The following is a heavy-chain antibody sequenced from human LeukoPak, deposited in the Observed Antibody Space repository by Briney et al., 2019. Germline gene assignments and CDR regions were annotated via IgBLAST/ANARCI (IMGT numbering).Heavy chain of an antibody. CDR2: ITPSGGST. D-gene: IGHD1-26*01. J-gene: IGHJ5*02. CDR3: ARDNSVGDYAWWFDP. Sequence: ASVRISCKASGYTFTNYYMHWVRQAPGQGLEWLGLITPSGGSTWYAQKFQGRVTMTRDMSTSTDYMELSSLRSEDTAVYYCARDNSVGDYAWWFDPWGQGTLVTVSS. V-gene: IGHV1-46*01. CDR1: GYTFTNYY.